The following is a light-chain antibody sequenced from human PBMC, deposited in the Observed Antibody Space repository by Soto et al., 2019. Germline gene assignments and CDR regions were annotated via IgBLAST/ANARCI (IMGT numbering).Light chain of an antibody. CDR1: QNINTR. CDR3: QQAYNHPVT. Sequence: DIQMTQSPSSLSASVGDRVSITCRASQNINTRLNWFQQRPGEVPNLLIYAASTLHSGVPSRFSCRGYGTDFTLTISSLQPEDFATYYCQQAYNHPVTFGQGTRLDIK. CDR2: AAS. V-gene: IGKV1-39*01. J-gene: IGKJ5*01.